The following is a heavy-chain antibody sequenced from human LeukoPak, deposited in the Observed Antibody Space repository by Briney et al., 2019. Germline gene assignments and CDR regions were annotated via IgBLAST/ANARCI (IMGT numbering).Heavy chain of an antibody. V-gene: IGHV3-66*01. CDR1: GFTVSNNY. D-gene: IGHD6-13*01. CDR2: IYSGDNT. J-gene: IGHJ4*02. CDR3: ARDQGAAAGN. Sequence: GGSLRISCAASGFTVSNNYMSWVRQAPGKGLEWVSVIYSGDNTFYADSVKGRFTISRDNSKNTLYLQMNSLRVEDTAVYYCARDQGAAAGNWGQGTLVTVSS.